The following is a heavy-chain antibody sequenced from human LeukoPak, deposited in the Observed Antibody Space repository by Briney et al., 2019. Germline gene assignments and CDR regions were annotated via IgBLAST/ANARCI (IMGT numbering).Heavy chain of an antibody. D-gene: IGHD3-22*01. Sequence: SVKVSCKASGGTFSSYAISWVRQAPGQGLEWMGRIIPIFGTANYAQKFQGRVTITTDASTSTAYMELSSLRSEDTAVYYCARGHYYYDSSGYYDPTDAFDIWGQGTMVTVSS. CDR2: IIPIFGTA. CDR3: ARGHYYYDSSGYYDPTDAFDI. V-gene: IGHV1-69*05. CDR1: GGTFSSYA. J-gene: IGHJ3*02.